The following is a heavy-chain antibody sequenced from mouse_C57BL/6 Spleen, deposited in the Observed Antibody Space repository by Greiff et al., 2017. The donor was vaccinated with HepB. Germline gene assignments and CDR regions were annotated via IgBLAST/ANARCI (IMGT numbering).Heavy chain of an antibody. J-gene: IGHJ1*03. D-gene: IGHD1-1*01. CDR2: ISSGGSYT. Sequence: EVKLVESGGDLVKPGGSLKLSCAASGFTFSSYGMSWVRQTPDKRLEWVATISSGGSYTYYPDSVKGRFTISRDNAKNTLYLQMSSLKSEDTAMYYCARRGYGTRWYFDVWGTGTTVTVSS. V-gene: IGHV5-6*02. CDR3: ARRGYGTRWYFDV. CDR1: GFTFSSYG.